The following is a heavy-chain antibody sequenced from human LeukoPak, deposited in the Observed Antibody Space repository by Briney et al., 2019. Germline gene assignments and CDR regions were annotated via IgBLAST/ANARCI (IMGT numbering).Heavy chain of an antibody. J-gene: IGHJ4*02. Sequence: GGSLRLSCAASDFTFSTFTMHWVRQAPGKGLEWVSSVSSSSRTINYADFVQGRSTVSRDNANNSMYLQINDLRREDTAVYYCARGSPRGGLDSWGQGTLVTVSS. V-gene: IGHV3-48*01. CDR1: DFTFSTFT. CDR3: ARGSPRGGLDS. D-gene: IGHD1-14*01. CDR2: VSSSSRTI.